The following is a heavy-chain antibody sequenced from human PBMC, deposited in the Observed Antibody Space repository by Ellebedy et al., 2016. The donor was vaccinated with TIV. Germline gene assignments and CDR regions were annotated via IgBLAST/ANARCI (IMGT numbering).Heavy chain of an antibody. Sequence: AASVKVSCKASGYTFTSYGISWVRQAPGQGLEWMGRIIPILGIANYAQKFQGRVTITADKSTSTAYMELSSLRSEDTAVYYCARDWAVAGRGAGWGQGTLVTVSS. J-gene: IGHJ4*02. CDR1: GYTFTSYG. D-gene: IGHD6-19*01. V-gene: IGHV1-69*04. CDR3: ARDWAVAGRGAG. CDR2: IIPILGIA.